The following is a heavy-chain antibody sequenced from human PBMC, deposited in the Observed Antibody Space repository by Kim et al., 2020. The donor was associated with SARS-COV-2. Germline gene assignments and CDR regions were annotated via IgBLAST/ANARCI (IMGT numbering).Heavy chain of an antibody. D-gene: IGHD4-17*01. J-gene: IGHJ4*02. CDR3: VKDLIMTTVTRGGA. V-gene: IGHV3-64D*09. Sequence: ADSVKGRFTISRDNSKNTLYLQMSSLRAEDTAVYYCVKDLIMTTVTRGGAGGQGTLVTVSS.